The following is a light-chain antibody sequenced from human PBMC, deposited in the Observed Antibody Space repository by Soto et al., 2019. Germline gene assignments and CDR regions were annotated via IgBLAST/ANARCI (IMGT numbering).Light chain of an antibody. Sequence: DIQMTQSPSSLSASVGDRVTITCRASQSISMFLNWHRQKPGEAPKLLIYAASTLQSGVPSRFSGSGSGTYFTLPISSLQPDDFATYYCQQSYSPPPFTFGPGTKVDIK. J-gene: IGKJ3*01. CDR3: QQSYSPPPFT. CDR1: QSISMF. V-gene: IGKV1-39*01. CDR2: AAS.